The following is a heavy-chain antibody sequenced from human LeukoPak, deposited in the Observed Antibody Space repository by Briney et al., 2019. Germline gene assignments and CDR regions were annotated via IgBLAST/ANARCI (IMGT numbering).Heavy chain of an antibody. CDR3: ASIAAAGKGPNYYYYMDV. CDR1: GGSISSSSYY. V-gene: IGHV4-39*07. Sequence: SETLSLTCTVSGGSISSSSYYWGWIRQPPGKGLEWIGSIYYSGSTYYNPSLKSRVTISVDTSKNQFSLKLSSVTAADTAVYYCASIAAAGKGPNYYYYMDVWGKGTTVTVSS. CDR2: IYYSGST. D-gene: IGHD6-13*01. J-gene: IGHJ6*03.